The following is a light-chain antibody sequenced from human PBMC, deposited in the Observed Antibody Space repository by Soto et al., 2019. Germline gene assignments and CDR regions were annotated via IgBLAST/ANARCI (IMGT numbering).Light chain of an antibody. CDR1: QSISSSQ. J-gene: IGKJ2*01. Sequence: DIQMTQSPSSLSASVGDRVTITFRASQSISSSQLNWYQQKPGKAPNLLIYAVSSLQSGVPSRFSGSGSGTDFTITISSLPPEDFATYYCQQSHNAPPYTFGQGTKLEIK. V-gene: IGKV1-39*01. CDR2: AVS. CDR3: QQSHNAPPYT.